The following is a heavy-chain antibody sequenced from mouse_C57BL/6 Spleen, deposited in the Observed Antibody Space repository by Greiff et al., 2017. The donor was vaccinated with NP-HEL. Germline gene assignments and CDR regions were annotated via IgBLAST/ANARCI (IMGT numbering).Heavy chain of an antibody. J-gene: IGHJ2*01. V-gene: IGHV14-1*01. D-gene: IGHD2-3*01. CDR2: IDPGDGDT. CDR1: GFNIKDYY. CDR3: TTKGGYYTYTFDY. Sequence: VQLQQSGAELVRPGASVKLSCTASGFNIKDYYMHWVKQRPEQGLEWIGRIDPGDGDTDYAPKFQGKATMTADTSSNTAYLQLSSLTSEDTAVYYCTTKGGYYTYTFDYWGQGTTLTVSS.